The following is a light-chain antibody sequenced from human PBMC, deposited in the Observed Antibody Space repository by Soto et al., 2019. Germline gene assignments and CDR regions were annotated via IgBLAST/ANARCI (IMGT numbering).Light chain of an antibody. CDR2: EVS. V-gene: IGLV2-14*01. J-gene: IGLJ1*01. Sequence: QSVLTQPASVSGSPGQSITISCTGTSSDVGGSKYVSWYQHHPGKAPKLMIYEVSHRPSGVSNPFSGSKSGNTASLTIAGLQAEDEADYYCGSYTSSSTYVFGTGTKVTVL. CDR1: SSDVGGSKY. CDR3: GSYTSSSTYV.